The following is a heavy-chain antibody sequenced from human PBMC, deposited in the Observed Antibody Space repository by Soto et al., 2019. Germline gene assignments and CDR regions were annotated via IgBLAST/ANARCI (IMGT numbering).Heavy chain of an antibody. CDR2: ISGSGGST. J-gene: IGHJ6*02. Sequence: GGSLRLSCAASGFTFSSYAMSWVRQAPGKGLEWVSAISGSGGSTYYADSVKGRFTISRDNSKNTLYLQMNSLRAEDTAVYYCAKAYDILTGYYPYYYYGMDVWGQGTTVTVSS. D-gene: IGHD3-9*01. CDR1: GFTFSSYA. V-gene: IGHV3-23*01. CDR3: AKAYDILTGYYPYYYYGMDV.